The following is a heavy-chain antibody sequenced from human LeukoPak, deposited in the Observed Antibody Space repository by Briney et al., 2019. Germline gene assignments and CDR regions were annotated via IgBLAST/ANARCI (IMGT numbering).Heavy chain of an antibody. J-gene: IGHJ4*02. D-gene: IGHD5-24*01. CDR2: IIPIFGTA. CDR3: ASMWRGYNPFDY. V-gene: IGHV1-69*13. Sequence: ASVKVSCKASGGTFSSYAISWVRQAPGQGLEWMGGIIPIFGTANYAQKFQGRVTITADESMSTAYMELSSLRSEDTAVYYCASMWRGYNPFDYWGQGTLVTVSS. CDR1: GGTFSSYA.